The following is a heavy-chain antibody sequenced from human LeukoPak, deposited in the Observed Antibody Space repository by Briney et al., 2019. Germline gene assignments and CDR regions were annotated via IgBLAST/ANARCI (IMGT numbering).Heavy chain of an antibody. CDR2: ISAYNGNT. Sequence: ASVKVSCKASGYTFTSYGISWVRQAPGQGLEWMGWISAYNGNTNYAQKLQGRVTMTTDTSTSTAYMELRSLRSDDTAVYYCARERVTSRWLAPLIDYWGRGTLVTVSS. CDR3: ARERVTSRWLAPLIDY. CDR1: GYTFTSYG. V-gene: IGHV1-18*04. J-gene: IGHJ4*02. D-gene: IGHD5-24*01.